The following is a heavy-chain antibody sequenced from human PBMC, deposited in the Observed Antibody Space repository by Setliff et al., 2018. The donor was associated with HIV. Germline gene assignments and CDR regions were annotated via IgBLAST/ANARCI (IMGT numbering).Heavy chain of an antibody. CDR3: ARVSSSYYFLGALDS. D-gene: IGHD6-13*01. CDR2: IYYSGST. CDR1: GGSISTYY. J-gene: IGHJ4*02. Sequence: SETLSLTCTLSGGSISTYYWSWIRQFPGKGLEWIGYIYYSGSTKYNPSLKSRVTMSVDTSKNQFSLKLSSVTHADTAVYYCARVSSSYYFLGALDSWGQGTLVTVSS. V-gene: IGHV4-59*01.